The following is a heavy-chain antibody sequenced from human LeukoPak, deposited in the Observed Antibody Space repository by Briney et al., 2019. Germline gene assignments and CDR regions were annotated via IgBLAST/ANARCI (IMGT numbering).Heavy chain of an antibody. CDR2: IIPIFGTA. CDR3: ARDVLGYCSSTSCYGYYFDY. D-gene: IGHD2-2*01. Sequence: GASVKVSCKASGGTFSSYAISWVRQAPGQGLEWMGGIIPIFGTANYAQKFQGRVTITADESTSTAYMELSSLRSEDTAVYYCARDVLGYCSSTSCYGYYFDYWGQGTLVTVSS. V-gene: IGHV1-69*13. J-gene: IGHJ4*02. CDR1: GGTFSSYA.